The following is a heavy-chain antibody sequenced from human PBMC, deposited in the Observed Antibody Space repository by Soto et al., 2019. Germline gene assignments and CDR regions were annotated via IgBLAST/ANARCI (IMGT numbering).Heavy chain of an antibody. J-gene: IGHJ4*02. Sequence: TLSLTCTVSGGSISSGGYYWSWIRQHPGKGLEWIGYIYYSGSTYYNPSLKSRVTISVDTSKNQFSLKLSSVTAADTAVYYCAKVKGPGMSYFAYWGKGTLVPVSS. CDR2: IYYSGST. CDR3: AKVKGPGMSYFAY. CDR1: GGSISSGGYY. V-gene: IGHV4-31*03. D-gene: IGHD1-20*01.